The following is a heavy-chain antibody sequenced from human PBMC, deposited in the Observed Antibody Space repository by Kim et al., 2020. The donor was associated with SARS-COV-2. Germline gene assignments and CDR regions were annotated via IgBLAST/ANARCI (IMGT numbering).Heavy chain of an antibody. CDR3: ARTNVLLWFGELSY. D-gene: IGHD3-10*01. V-gene: IGHV3-7*03. J-gene: IGHJ4*02. Sequence: VGSEKGRVTISRDNAKNSLYLQMNSLGAEDPAVYYCARTNVLLWFGELSYWGQGTLVTVSS.